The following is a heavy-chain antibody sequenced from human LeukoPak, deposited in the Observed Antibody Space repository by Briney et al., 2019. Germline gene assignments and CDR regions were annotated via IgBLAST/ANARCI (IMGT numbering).Heavy chain of an antibody. CDR1: GGSISSSSYY. D-gene: IGHD5-12*01. V-gene: IGHV4-39*01. Sequence: PSETLSLTCTVSGGSISSSSYYWGWIRQPPGKGLEWIGSIYYSGSTYYNPSLKSRVTISVDTSKNQFSLKLSSVTAADTAVYYCARQSDAGYQDAFDLWGQGTMVTVSS. J-gene: IGHJ3*01. CDR2: IYYSGST. CDR3: ARQSDAGYQDAFDL.